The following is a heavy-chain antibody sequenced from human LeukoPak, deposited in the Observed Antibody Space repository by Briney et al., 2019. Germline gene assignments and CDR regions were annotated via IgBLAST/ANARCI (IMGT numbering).Heavy chain of an antibody. J-gene: IGHJ6*02. D-gene: IGHD5-24*01. CDR1: GFTFSDYY. V-gene: IGHV3-11*01. CDR3: ARDLTVEMATIRYYGMDV. CDR2: ISSSGSTI. Sequence: GGSLRLSCAASGFTFSDYYMSWIRQAPGKGLEWVSYISSSGSTIYYADSVKGRFTISRDNAKNSLYLQMNSLRAEDTAVYYCARDLTVEMATIRYYGMDVWGQGTTVTVSS.